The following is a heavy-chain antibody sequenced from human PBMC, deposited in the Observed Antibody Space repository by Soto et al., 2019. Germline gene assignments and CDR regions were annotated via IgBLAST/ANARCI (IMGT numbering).Heavy chain of an antibody. J-gene: IGHJ3*02. CDR3: AKDIYGGNSDAFDI. D-gene: IGHD4-17*01. CDR2: ISYDGSNK. Sequence: GGSLRLSCAASGFTFSDDYMNWIRQAPGKGLEWVAVISYDGSNKYYADSVKGRFTISRDNSKNTLYLQMNSLRAEDTAVYYCAKDIYGGNSDAFDIWGQGTMVTVSS. CDR1: GFTFSDDY. V-gene: IGHV3-30*18.